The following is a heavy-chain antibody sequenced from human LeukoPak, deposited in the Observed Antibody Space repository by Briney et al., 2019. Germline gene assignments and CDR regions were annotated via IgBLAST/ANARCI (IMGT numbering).Heavy chain of an antibody. CDR2: ITSSSSYI. CDR1: GFTFSSYN. J-gene: IGHJ3*02. V-gene: IGHV3-21*01. Sequence: PGGSLRLSCAASGFTFSSYNMNWVRQAPGKGLEWVSSITSSSSYIYYADSVKGRFTISRDNAKNSLYLQMNSLRAEDTAVYYCVRDHHRRLYDSQARDTFDIWGRGTMVTVSS. CDR3: VRDHHRRLYDSQARDTFDI. D-gene: IGHD5/OR15-5a*01.